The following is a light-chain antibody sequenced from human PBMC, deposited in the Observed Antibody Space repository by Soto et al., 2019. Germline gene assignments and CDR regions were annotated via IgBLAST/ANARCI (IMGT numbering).Light chain of an antibody. J-gene: IGKJ5*01. CDR1: QSIGRF. CDR2: AAS. V-gene: IGKV1-39*01. Sequence: QMTQSPSTLSASVGDRVTITCRASQSIGRFLAWYQHQPGKAPKLLIYAASTLQDGVPSRFSGSGSGTDFTLTINSLQPEDFASYYCQQSYDISPITFGQGTRLEIK. CDR3: QQSYDISPIT.